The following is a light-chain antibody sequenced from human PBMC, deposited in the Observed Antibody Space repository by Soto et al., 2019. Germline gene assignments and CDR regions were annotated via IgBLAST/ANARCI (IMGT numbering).Light chain of an antibody. Sequence: QLVLTQSSSASASLGSSVKLTCTLSSGHSTYIIAWHQQQPGKAPRYLMKLEGSGSYNKGSGVPDRFSGSSSGADRYLTISNLQFEDEADYYCETWGSNTYVFGTGTKLTVL. J-gene: IGLJ1*01. CDR3: ETWGSNTYV. CDR1: SGHSTYI. V-gene: IGLV4-60*02. CDR2: LEGSGSY.